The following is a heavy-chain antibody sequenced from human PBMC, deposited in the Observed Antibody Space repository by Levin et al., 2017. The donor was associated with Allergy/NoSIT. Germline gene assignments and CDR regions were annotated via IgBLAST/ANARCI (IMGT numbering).Heavy chain of an antibody. J-gene: IGHJ4*02. CDR2: IRQEGSEK. V-gene: IGHV3-7*01. D-gene: IGHD3-22*01. Sequence: GGSLRLSCAVSGFTLSSYWMNWVRQAPGKGLEWVANIRQEGSEKYYVDSVKGRFTISRDNAKNSLYLQMNSLRADDTAVYYCARGVTLIENWGQGTLVTVSS. CDR1: GFTLSSYW. CDR3: ARGVTLIEN.